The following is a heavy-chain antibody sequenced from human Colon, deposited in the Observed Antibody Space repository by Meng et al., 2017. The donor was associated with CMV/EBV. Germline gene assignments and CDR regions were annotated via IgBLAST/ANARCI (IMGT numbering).Heavy chain of an antibody. D-gene: IGHD1-26*01. V-gene: IGHV4-34*02. CDR3: ATGSSQAWELLHY. CDR1: GGSFSNYF. CDR2: IYHSQL. J-gene: IGHJ4*02. Sequence: QGLLQQWGAGLLKPSETLSLNCTVYGGSFSNYFWTWIRQPPGKGLEWIGEIYHSQLNYNPSLKSRVTISRDTSKNQFSPKLSSVTAADTAVYYCATGSSQAWELLHYWGQGTLVTVSS.